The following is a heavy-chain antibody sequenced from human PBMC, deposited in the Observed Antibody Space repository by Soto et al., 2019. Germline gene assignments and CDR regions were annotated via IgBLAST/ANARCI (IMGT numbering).Heavy chain of an antibody. Sequence: SETLSLTCTVSGGSISSYYWSWIRQPPGKGLEWIGYIYYSGSTNYNPSLKSRVTISVDTSKNQFSLKLSSVTAADTAAYYCASENYDSSGCFDYWGQGTLVTVSS. V-gene: IGHV4-59*01. CDR1: GGSISSYY. D-gene: IGHD3-22*01. J-gene: IGHJ4*02. CDR3: ASENYDSSGCFDY. CDR2: IYYSGST.